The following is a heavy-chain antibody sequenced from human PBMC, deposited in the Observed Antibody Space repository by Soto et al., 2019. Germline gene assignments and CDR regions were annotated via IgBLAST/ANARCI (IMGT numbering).Heavy chain of an antibody. CDR2: ITNDGSST. J-gene: IGHJ4*02. Sequence: EVQLVESGGGLVQPGGSLRLSCAASGFTFSSYWMHWVRQAPGKGLVWVSRITNDGSSTTYADSVKGRFTTSRDNAKNTLCLEMNSLRAEDTAVYYCARVGVAGCDYWGPGTLVTVSS. D-gene: IGHD6-19*01. V-gene: IGHV3-74*01. CDR1: GFTFSSYW. CDR3: ARVGVAGCDY.